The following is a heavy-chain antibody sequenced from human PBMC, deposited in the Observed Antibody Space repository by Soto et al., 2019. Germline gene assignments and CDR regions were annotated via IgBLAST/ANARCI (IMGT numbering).Heavy chain of an antibody. CDR1: GFNIRDHY. CDR2: MSGSGSDV. CDR3: ARTARLLDS. D-gene: IGHD2-21*01. J-gene: IGHJ4*02. V-gene: IGHV3-11*01. Sequence: QVQLVESGGGLVNPGGSLRLSCVASGFNIRDHYMNWVRQAPGRGLEWVSYMSGSGSDVNYVDSVRGRFTMSRDNAQNSLFLQRNSLRAEDTAVYYCARTARLLDSWGPGTLVTVSS.